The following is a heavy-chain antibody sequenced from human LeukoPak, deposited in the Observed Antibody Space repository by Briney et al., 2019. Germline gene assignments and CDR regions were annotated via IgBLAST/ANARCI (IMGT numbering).Heavy chain of an antibody. CDR2: INHSGST. D-gene: IGHD4-17*01. CDR1: GGSFSGYY. CDR3: ARSTAVTIFDY. J-gene: IGHJ4*02. Sequence: SETLSLTCAVYGGSFSGYYWSWIRQPPGKGLEWIGEINHSGSTNYNPSLKSRVTISVDTSKNQFSLKLSSVTAADTAVNYCARSTAVTIFDYWGQGTLVTVSS. V-gene: IGHV4-34*01.